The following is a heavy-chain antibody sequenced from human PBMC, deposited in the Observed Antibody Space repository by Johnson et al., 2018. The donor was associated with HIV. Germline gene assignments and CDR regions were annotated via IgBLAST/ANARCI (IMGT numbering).Heavy chain of an antibody. CDR2: IGTAGDT. D-gene: IGHD2/OR15-2a*01. CDR1: GFTVSSNY. Sequence: VQLVESGGGLVQPGGSLRLSCAASGFTVSSNYMSWVRQAPGKGLEWVSVIGTAGDTYYPGSVKGRFTISRDNAQNSLYLQMNSLRAGDTAVYYCAKAIGDAFDIWGQGTMVTVSS. V-gene: IGHV3-66*01. J-gene: IGHJ3*02. CDR3: AKAIGDAFDI.